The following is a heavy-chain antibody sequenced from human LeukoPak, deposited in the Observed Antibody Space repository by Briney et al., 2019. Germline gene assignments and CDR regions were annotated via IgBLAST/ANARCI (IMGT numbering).Heavy chain of an antibody. V-gene: IGHV4-34*01. CDR2: INHSGST. CDR1: GGSFSGYY. CDR3: ARGAVRGVYDAFDI. J-gene: IGHJ3*02. D-gene: IGHD3-10*01. Sequence: SETLSLTCAVYGGSFSGYYWSWIRQPPGKGLEWIGEINHSGSTNCNPSLKSRVTISVDTSKNQFSLKLSSVTAANTAVYYCARGAVRGVYDAFDIWGXXTMXTVSS.